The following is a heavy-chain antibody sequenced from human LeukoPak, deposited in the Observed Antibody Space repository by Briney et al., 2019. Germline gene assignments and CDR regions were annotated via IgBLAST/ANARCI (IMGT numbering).Heavy chain of an antibody. CDR3: ARHYNYDSGGDPFDF. V-gene: IGHV4-59*08. CDR1: GGSISSSY. J-gene: IGHJ4*02. D-gene: IGHD3-22*01. Sequence: SETLSLTCTVSGGSISSSYWSWIRQPPGEGLGGSGDIYYSGDTIYNPSLMSRVSMALATSKNPLSLKLSSVTATDTAVYYCARHYNYDSGGDPFDFWGQGTLVTVSS. CDR2: IYYSGDT.